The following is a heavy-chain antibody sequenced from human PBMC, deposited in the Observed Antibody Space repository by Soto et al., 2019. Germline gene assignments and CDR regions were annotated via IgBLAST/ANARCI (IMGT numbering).Heavy chain of an antibody. CDR1: GDSISSNGYY. CDR2: IYYSGST. CDR3: ASDHRWANQYDGREV. J-gene: IGHJ6*01. Sequence: QVQLQESGPGLVKPSQTLSLTCTVSGDSISSNGYYWSWIRQHPGKGLEWIGYIYYSGSTYYNPSLKGRVTRSRETSKEQCSLKLSAVTAAETAVYDCASDHRWANQYDGREVWGQGTTVTVSS. D-gene: IGHD1-26*01. V-gene: IGHV4-31*03.